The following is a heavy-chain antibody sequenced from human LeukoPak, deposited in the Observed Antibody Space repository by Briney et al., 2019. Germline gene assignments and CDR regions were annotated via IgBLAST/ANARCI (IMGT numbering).Heavy chain of an antibody. CDR2: TYYGSKWYN. V-gene: IGHV6-1*01. Sequence: SQTLSLTCAISGDSVSSNSAAWNWIRQSPSRGLEWLGRTYYGSKWYNDYAVSVKSRITINPDTSKNQFSLQLNSVTPEDTAVYYCARGTGTALRYFDWLHPFDYWGQGTLVTVSS. CDR1: GDSVSSNSAA. D-gene: IGHD3-9*01. CDR3: ARGTGTALRYFDWLHPFDY. J-gene: IGHJ4*02.